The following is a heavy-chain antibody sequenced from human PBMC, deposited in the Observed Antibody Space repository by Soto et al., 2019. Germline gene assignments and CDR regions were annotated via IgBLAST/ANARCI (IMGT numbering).Heavy chain of an antibody. J-gene: IGHJ3*02. Sequence: QLHLVQSGAVVKKPGASVTVSCSASGYPVTAYYMHWVRQAPGRGLEWMGGINPATGAAKYTQTFQGRGPRSRDTSTSNLFMELSGLTSGDPAVSYCARGGGVGGAGSAAFDMWGQGTMVTVSS. CDR2: INPATGAA. D-gene: IGHD3-16*01. CDR3: ARGGGVGGAGSAAFDM. CDR1: GYPVTAYY. V-gene: IGHV1-2*02.